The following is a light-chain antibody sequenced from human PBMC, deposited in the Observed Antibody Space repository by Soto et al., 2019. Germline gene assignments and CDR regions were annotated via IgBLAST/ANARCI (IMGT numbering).Light chain of an antibody. V-gene: IGLV3-21*02. J-gene: IGLJ2*01. CDR3: QVWDSRPDRVV. Sequence: SYELTQPPSVSVAPGQTARITCGGNNIGSKIVHWYQQKPGQAPALVVHDNSDRPSGIPERFSGSNSGNTATLTISSVEAGDEADYHCQVWDSRPDRVVFGGWTKLTVL. CDR2: DNS. CDR1: NIGSKI.